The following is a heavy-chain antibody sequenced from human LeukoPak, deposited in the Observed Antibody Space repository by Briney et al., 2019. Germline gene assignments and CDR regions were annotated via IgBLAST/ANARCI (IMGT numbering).Heavy chain of an antibody. D-gene: IGHD4-17*01. V-gene: IGHV3-11*03. CDR3: ARYYGDSYYFDY. Sequence: GGSLRLSCAASGFTFSDYYMSWIRQAPGKGLEWVSYISTTSTYTNYADSVKGRFTISRDNAKNSLFLQLNSLRAEDTALYYCARYYGDSYYFDYWGQGTLVTVFS. CDR2: ISTTSTYT. CDR1: GFTFSDYY. J-gene: IGHJ4*02.